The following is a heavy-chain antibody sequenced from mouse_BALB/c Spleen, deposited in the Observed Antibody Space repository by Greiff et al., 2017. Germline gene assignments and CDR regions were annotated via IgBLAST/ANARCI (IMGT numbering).Heavy chain of an antibody. CDR2: ISSGGSYT. D-gene: IGHD2-1*01. CDR3: TRDEGNSHYFDY. V-gene: IGHV5-6-4*01. CDR1: GFTFSSYT. Sequence: EVNVVESGGGLVKPGGSLKLSCAASGFTFSSYTMSWVRQTPEKRLEWVATISSGGSYTYYPDSVKGRFTISRDNAKNTLYLQMSSLKSEDTAMYYCTRDEGNSHYFDYWGQGTTLTVSS. J-gene: IGHJ2*01.